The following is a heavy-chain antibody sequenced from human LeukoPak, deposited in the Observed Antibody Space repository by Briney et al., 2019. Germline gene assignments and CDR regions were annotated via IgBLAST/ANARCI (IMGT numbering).Heavy chain of an antibody. V-gene: IGHV3-64*01. D-gene: IGHD6-19*01. Sequence: PGGSLRLSCAASGFTFSSHSMHWVRQAPGKGLEYVSGISSNGDDTYYAQSVKGRFTISRDNSKNTLYLQMGSLRTEDMAIYYCARGAVGGRTDYWGQGTLVIVSS. CDR3: ARGAVGGRTDY. J-gene: IGHJ4*02. CDR1: GFTFSSHS. CDR2: ISSNGDDT.